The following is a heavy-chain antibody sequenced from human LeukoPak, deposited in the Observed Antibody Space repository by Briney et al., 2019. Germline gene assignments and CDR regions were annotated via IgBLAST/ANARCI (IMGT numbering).Heavy chain of an antibody. CDR3: ARHLSSSGWFSY. J-gene: IGHJ4*02. Sequence: SETLSLTCAVSGGSISSSNWWSWVRQPPGKGLEWIGEINHTGSTNYNPSLKSRVTISVDTSKNQFSLKLSSVTAADTAVYYCARHLSSSGWFSYWGQGTLVTVSS. D-gene: IGHD6-19*01. V-gene: IGHV4-4*02. CDR1: GGSISSSNW. CDR2: INHTGST.